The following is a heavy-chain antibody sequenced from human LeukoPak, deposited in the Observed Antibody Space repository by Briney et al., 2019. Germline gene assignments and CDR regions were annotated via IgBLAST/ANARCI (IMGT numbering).Heavy chain of an antibody. V-gene: IGHV3-30*18. CDR2: ISYDGSNK. CDR3: AKSRGDY. CDR1: GFTFSSYG. Sequence: GGSLRLSCAASGFTFSSYGMHCVRQAPGKGLEWVAVISYDGSNKYYADSVKGRFTISRDNSKNTLYLQMNSLRAEDTAVYYCAKSRGDYWGQGTLVTVSS. J-gene: IGHJ4*02.